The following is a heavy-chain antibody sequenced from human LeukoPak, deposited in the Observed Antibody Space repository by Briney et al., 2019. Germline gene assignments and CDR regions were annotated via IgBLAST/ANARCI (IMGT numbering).Heavy chain of an antibody. CDR2: IWNDGSKK. D-gene: IGHD2-2*01. Sequence: SGRSLLLSCAASGFPFSSYGMHWVRQAPGKGLEWVAVIWNDGSKKLYADSVKGRFTVSRDNHKNVVFLQMNTLRVDDTAVYYCAKDRNIVIIPAAIEGFDYWGLGTLVTVAS. V-gene: IGHV3-33*06. J-gene: IGHJ4*02. CDR1: GFPFSSYG. CDR3: AKDRNIVIIPAAIEGFDY.